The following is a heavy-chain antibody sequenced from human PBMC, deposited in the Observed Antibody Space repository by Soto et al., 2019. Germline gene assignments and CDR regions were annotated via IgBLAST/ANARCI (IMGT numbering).Heavy chain of an antibody. V-gene: IGHV4-39*01. CDR3: ARHAVYSSGFTDY. Sequence: QLQLQESGPGLVKPSETLSLTCTVSGGSISSNSYYWGWLRQPPGKGLVWIESIYYSGSTYYNPSLKRRVPISADTSMNQYSLKLSSVTAADTAVNYCARHAVYSSGFTDYCGQGTLVTVSS. CDR1: GGSISSNSYY. J-gene: IGHJ4*02. CDR2: IYYSGST. D-gene: IGHD6-19*01.